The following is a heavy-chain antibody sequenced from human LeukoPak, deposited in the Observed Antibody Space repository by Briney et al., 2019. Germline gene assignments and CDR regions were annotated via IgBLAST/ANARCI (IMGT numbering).Heavy chain of an antibody. Sequence: GGSVRLSRAASGYTHSSYSMHGVRQPPGKGLAGVSYISGSSSTIYYADSVKGRFTISRDNAKNSLFLQMNKLRVEDTAVYYCARERVTTTSFDYWGQGVLVTVSS. CDR3: ARERVTTTSFDY. D-gene: IGHD2/OR15-2a*01. CDR2: ISGSSSTI. V-gene: IGHV3-48*04. J-gene: IGHJ4*02. CDR1: GYTHSSYS.